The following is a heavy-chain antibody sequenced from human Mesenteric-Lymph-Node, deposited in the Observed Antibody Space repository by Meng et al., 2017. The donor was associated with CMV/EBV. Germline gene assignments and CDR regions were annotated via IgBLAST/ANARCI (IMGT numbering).Heavy chain of an antibody. J-gene: IGHJ3*02. V-gene: IGHV3-21*01. CDR1: GFTLSSYS. D-gene: IGHD3-22*01. Sequence: GGSLRLSCAVSGFTLSSYSMNWVRQAPGKGLEWVSCISTSSSYIYYADSVKGRFTISRDNAKNSLYLQMNSLRAEDTAVYYCARDGGYLAGTTWVAFDIWGQGTMVTVSS. CDR3: ARDGGYLAGTTWVAFDI. CDR2: ISTSSSYI.